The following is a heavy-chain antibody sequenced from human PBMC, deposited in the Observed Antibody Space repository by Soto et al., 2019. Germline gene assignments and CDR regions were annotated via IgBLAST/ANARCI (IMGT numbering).Heavy chain of an antibody. Sequence: PSDTLSLTCAVSASSISSAYFWGWVRQPPGKGLEWMATIFHTGGTYYNPSLNSRVTISVDTSNNQFSLRMNSVTAADTALYFCARTWLAGGTPADAFDICGPGTMVTISS. V-gene: IGHV4-38-2*01. J-gene: IGHJ3*02. CDR1: ASSISSAYF. CDR3: ARTWLAGGTPADAFDI. D-gene: IGHD2-15*01. CDR2: IFHTGGT.